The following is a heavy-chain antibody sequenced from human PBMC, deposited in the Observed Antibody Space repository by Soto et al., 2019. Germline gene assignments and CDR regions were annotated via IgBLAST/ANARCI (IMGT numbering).Heavy chain of an antibody. J-gene: IGHJ6*02. Sequence: GGSLRLSCAASGFTFSSYAMHWVRQAPGKGLEWVAVISYDGSNKYYADSVKGRFTISRDNSKNTLYLQMNSLRAEDTAVYYCARDDFWSGYRTYYYYGMDVWGQGTTVTVSS. V-gene: IGHV3-30-3*01. CDR2: ISYDGSNK. CDR1: GFTFSSYA. CDR3: ARDDFWSGYRTYYYYGMDV. D-gene: IGHD3-3*01.